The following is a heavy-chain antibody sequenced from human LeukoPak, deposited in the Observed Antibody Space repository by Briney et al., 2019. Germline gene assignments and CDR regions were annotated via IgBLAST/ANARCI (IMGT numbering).Heavy chain of an antibody. CDR1: GGSISPYY. J-gene: IGHJ4*02. D-gene: IGHD3-10*02. V-gene: IGHV4-59*01. Sequence: SETLSLTCTVSGGSISPYYWSWIRQPPGKGLEWLGYIYYSGNTDYNPSLRSRVAISVDTSKNQFSLKLSSVNAADMAVYYCARSTGSTMFIDYWGQGTLVTVSS. CDR3: ARSTGSTMFIDY. CDR2: IYYSGNT.